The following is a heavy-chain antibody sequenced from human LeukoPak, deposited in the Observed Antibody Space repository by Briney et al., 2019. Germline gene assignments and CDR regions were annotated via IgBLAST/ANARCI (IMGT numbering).Heavy chain of an antibody. CDR1: GGSSSSGDYY. CDR3: ARTHNYYDSSGYPLNNWFDP. Sequence: SETLSLTCTVSGGSSSSGDYYWSWIRQPPGKGLEWIGFIYYSGSTYYSPSLKSRVTISVDTSKNQFSLKLSSVTAAATAVYYCARTHNYYDSSGYPLNNWFDPWGQGTLVTVSS. J-gene: IGHJ5*02. CDR2: IYYSGST. D-gene: IGHD3-22*01. V-gene: IGHV4-30-4*01.